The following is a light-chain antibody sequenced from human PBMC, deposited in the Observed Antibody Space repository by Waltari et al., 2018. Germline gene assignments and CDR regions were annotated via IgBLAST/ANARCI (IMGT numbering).Light chain of an antibody. Sequence: AIRMTPSPSSLSASTGDRVPLTCRASQDISNSVAWYQQKPGEAPKLLIYSASTLQSGVPTRFSGSGSGTEFTLTISCLQSEDFAAYYCQQYYSNPSVTFGGGTQVEIK. CDR1: QDISNS. CDR3: QQYYSNPSVT. J-gene: IGKJ4*01. V-gene: IGKV1-8*01. CDR2: SAS.